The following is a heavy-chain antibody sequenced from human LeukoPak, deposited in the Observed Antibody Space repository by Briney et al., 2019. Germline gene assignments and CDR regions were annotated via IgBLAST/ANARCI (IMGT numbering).Heavy chain of an antibody. V-gene: IGHV1-69*13. D-gene: IGHD5-24*01. CDR2: IIPIFGTA. CDR3: ARSEMATITVDY. Sequence: SVKVSCKASGGTFSSYAISWVRQAPGQGLEWMGGIIPIFGTANYAQKFQGRVTITADESTSTAYMELSSLRSEDTAVYYCARSEMATITVDYWGQGTLVTVSS. J-gene: IGHJ4*02. CDR1: GGTFSSYA.